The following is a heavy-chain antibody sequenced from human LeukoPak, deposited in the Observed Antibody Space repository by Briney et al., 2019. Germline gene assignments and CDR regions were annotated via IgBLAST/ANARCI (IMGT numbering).Heavy chain of an antibody. J-gene: IGHJ4*02. D-gene: IGHD5-24*01. CDR3: AREGREGYNYPALDF. Sequence: PGGSLGLSCVASGFSFGSYWMAWVRQAPGKGLEWVANMKHDGIEKYHVDSVKGRFTISRDNTKNSLYLHMSSLRVEDTAVYYCAREGREGYNYPALDFWGQGILVTVSS. V-gene: IGHV3-7*05. CDR1: GFSFGSYW. CDR2: MKHDGIEK.